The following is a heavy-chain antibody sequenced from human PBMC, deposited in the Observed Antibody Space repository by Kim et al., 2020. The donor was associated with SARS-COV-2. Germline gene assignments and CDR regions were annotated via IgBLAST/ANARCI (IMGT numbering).Heavy chain of an antibody. CDR3: ARGGGGDDS. J-gene: IGHJ5*02. CDR2: ISSDGTTT. CDR1: GFTFSSYW. V-gene: IGHV3-74*01. D-gene: IGHD5-12*01. Sequence: GGSLRLSCAASGFTFSSYWMHWVRQAPGKGLVWVSHISSDGTTTNYADSVKGRCTISRDNAQNTQYLLMKRLRAEDKAVYYCARGGGGDDSWGQGTLVTV.